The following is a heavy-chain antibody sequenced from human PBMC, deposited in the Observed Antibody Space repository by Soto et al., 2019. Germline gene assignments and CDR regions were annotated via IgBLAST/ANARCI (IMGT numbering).Heavy chain of an antibody. J-gene: IGHJ4*02. CDR2: INHSGST. V-gene: IGHV4-34*01. Sequence: SETLSLTFAVHGGSFSGYYWSWIRQPPGKGLEWIGEINHSGSTNYNPSLKSRVTISVDTSKNQFSLKLSSVTAADTAVYYCARKPYYYGYDYWGQGTLVTVSS. CDR1: GGSFSGYY. D-gene: IGHD3-10*01. CDR3: ARKPYYYGYDY.